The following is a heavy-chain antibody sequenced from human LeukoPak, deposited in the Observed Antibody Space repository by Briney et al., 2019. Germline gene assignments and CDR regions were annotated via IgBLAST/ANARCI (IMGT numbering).Heavy chain of an antibody. J-gene: IGHJ4*02. V-gene: IGHV1-2*02. Sequence: ASVKVSCEASGYTFTGYFMHWVRQAPGQGLEWMGWINPNSGVTNYAQKFQGRVTMTRDSSISTAYMELSRLRSDDTAVFYCARAVGYSSGWYQFDYWGQRTLVTVSS. CDR3: ARAVGYSSGWYQFDY. D-gene: IGHD6-19*01. CDR1: GYTFTGYF. CDR2: INPNSGVT.